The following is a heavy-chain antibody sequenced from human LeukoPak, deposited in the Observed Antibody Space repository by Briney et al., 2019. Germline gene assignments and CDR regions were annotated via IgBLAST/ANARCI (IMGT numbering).Heavy chain of an antibody. CDR1: GGSISSGIYY. Sequence: SQTLSLTCTVSGGSISSGIYYWSWIRQHPGKGLEWIGYIYYSGSTYYNPSLKSRVTISVDTSQNQFSLKLSSVTAADTAVYYCARDCFGYCSGGSRGGMDVWGQGTTVTVSS. CDR3: ARDCFGYCSGGSRGGMDV. D-gene: IGHD2-15*01. V-gene: IGHV4-31*03. CDR2: IYYSGST. J-gene: IGHJ6*02.